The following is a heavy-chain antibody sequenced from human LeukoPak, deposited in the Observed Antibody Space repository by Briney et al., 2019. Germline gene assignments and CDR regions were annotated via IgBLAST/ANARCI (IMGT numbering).Heavy chain of an antibody. Sequence: ASVKVSCKASGYTFTSYGISWVRQAPGQGLEWMGWISAYNGNTNYAQKLQGRVTMTTDTSTSTAYMELRSLRSDDTAVYYCARYSPVLGYCSSTSCYKADYWGQGTLVTVSS. CDR1: GYTFTSYG. CDR3: ARYSPVLGYCSSTSCYKADY. CDR2: ISAYNGNT. J-gene: IGHJ4*02. D-gene: IGHD2-2*02. V-gene: IGHV1-18*01.